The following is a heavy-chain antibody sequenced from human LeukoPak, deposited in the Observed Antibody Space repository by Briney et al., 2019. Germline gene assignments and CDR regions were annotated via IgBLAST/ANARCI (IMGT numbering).Heavy chain of an antibody. Sequence: GASVKVSCKASGYIFTGYYMHWVRQAPGQGLEWMGWINPNSGGTNYAQKFQGRVTMTRDTSISTAYMELSRLRSDDTAVYYCARSLGETPLTSFDYWGQGTLVTVSS. CDR2: INPNSGGT. J-gene: IGHJ4*02. CDR1: GYIFTGYY. D-gene: IGHD3-10*01. V-gene: IGHV1-2*02. CDR3: ARSLGETPLTSFDY.